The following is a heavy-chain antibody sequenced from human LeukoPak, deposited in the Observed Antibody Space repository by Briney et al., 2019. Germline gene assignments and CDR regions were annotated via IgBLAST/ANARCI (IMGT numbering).Heavy chain of an antibody. CDR3: ARDSYYDSSGYYSDAFDI. CDR2: ISAYNGNT. V-gene: IGHV1-18*01. J-gene: IGHJ3*02. D-gene: IGHD3-22*01. Sequence: ASVKVSCKASGYTFTSYGISWVRQAPGQGLEWMGWISAYNGNTNYAQKLQGRVTMTTDTSTSTAYMELRSLRSDDTAVYYCARDSYYDSSGYYSDAFDIWGQGTMVTVSS. CDR1: GYTFTSYG.